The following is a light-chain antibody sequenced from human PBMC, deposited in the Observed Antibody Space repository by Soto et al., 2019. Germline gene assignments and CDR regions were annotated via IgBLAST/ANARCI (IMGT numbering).Light chain of an antibody. V-gene: IGKV3-20*01. J-gene: IGKJ4*01. CDR1: QSVSTNY. CDR3: QLYYSLPLLT. CDR2: GAS. Sequence: EVVLTQSPGTLSLYPGERATLSCRASQSVSTNYLAWYLQKPGQAPWLLIYGASTRATGIPARFSGSGSGTEFTLTISSLQPEDIATYYCQLYYSLPLLTFGGGTKVDIK.